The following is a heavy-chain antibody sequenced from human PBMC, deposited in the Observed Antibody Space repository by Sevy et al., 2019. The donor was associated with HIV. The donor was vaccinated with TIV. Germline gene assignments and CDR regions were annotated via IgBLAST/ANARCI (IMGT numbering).Heavy chain of an antibody. CDR1: GFTFTSYG. V-gene: IGHV3-30*02. J-gene: IGHJ3*01. Sequence: GGSLRLSCAASGFTFTSYGIHWVRQAPGKGLECVAKISFDEKYKYYAESVKGRFTISRDISKNTGFLEMNSLRPDDTGVYSCAKVLGFGSGYDYAFDFWGQGTMVTVSS. CDR3: AKVLGFGSGYDYAFDF. CDR2: ISFDEKYK. D-gene: IGHD5-12*01.